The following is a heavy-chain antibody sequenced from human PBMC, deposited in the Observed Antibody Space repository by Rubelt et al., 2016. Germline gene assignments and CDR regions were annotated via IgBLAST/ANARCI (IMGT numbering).Heavy chain of an antibody. J-gene: IGHJ6*03. CDR1: GYTLTDVS. Sequence: QVQLVQSGAEVKKHGASVKVSCKVSGYTLTDVSIHWVRQAPGKGLEWMGGFDPEEGKTLYAQNFQGRVIMTEDTAPDTAYMELSSLRSDDTAGYYCATFSSLYYLGVWGRGTAVIVSS. CDR2: FDPEEGKT. V-gene: IGHV1-24*01. CDR3: ATFSSLYYLGV.